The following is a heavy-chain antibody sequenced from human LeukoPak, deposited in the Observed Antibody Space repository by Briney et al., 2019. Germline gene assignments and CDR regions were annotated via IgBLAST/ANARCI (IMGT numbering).Heavy chain of an antibody. Sequence: GGSLRLSCTTSGFTFGDYVIIWFRQAPGKGLEWVAFIRYDGSNKYYADSVKGRFTISRDNSKNTLYLQMNSLRAEDTAVYYCAKDRDYDILTGPFFDYWGQGTLVTVSS. V-gene: IGHV3-30*02. J-gene: IGHJ4*02. CDR3: AKDRDYDILTGPFFDY. CDR1: GFTFGDYV. D-gene: IGHD3-9*01. CDR2: IRYDGSNK.